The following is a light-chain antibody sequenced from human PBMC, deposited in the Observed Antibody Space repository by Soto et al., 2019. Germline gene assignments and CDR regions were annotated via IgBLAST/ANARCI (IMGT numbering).Light chain of an antibody. CDR1: QSIGDY. CDR2: DGS. Sequence: IVLTQSPATLSLSPGEGATLSCRASQSIGDYVAWFQQKPGQAPRLLIYDGSNRAVGIPARFSGSASGTDSTLTISSLEPEDSAVYYCQQRYNWPPITFGQGTRLEIK. CDR3: QQRYNWPPIT. J-gene: IGKJ5*01. V-gene: IGKV3-11*01.